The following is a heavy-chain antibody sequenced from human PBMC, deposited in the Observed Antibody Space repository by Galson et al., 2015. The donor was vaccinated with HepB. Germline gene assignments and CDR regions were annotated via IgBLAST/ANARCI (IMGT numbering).Heavy chain of an antibody. Sequence: SLRLSCAASGFTFSSYGMHWVRQAPGKGLEWVSYISSSSSTIYYADSVKGRFTISRDNAKNSLYLQMNSLRAEDTAVYYCARVMVRGVIILWNYYMDVWGKGTTVTVSS. CDR2: ISSSSSTI. CDR3: ARVMVRGVIILWNYYMDV. V-gene: IGHV3-48*01. D-gene: IGHD3-10*01. CDR1: GFTFSSYG. J-gene: IGHJ6*03.